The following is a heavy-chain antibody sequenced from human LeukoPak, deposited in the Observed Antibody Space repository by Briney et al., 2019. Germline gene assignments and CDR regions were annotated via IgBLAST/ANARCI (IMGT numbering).Heavy chain of an antibody. J-gene: IGHJ4*02. CDR3: ARVGYCSGGSCYSSFDY. V-gene: IGHV1-18*01. D-gene: IGHD2-15*01. Sequence: ASVKVSCKASGYTFTSYGINWVRQAPGQGLEWMGWISAYNGNTNYAQKLQGRVTMTTDTSTSTAYMELRSLRSDDTAVYYCARVGYCSGGSCYSSFDYWGQGTLVTVSS. CDR2: ISAYNGNT. CDR1: GYTFTSYG.